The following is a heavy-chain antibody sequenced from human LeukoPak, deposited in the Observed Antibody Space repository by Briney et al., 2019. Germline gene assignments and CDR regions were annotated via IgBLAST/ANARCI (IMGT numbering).Heavy chain of an antibody. D-gene: IGHD6-19*01. J-gene: IGHJ4*02. V-gene: IGHV3-7*01. CDR1: GFTFSSYW. CDR2: IKQDGSEK. CDR3: ARDGTWSSGWYVDFDY. Sequence: GGSLGLSCAASGFTFSSYWMSWVRQAPGKGLEWVANIKQDGSEKYYVDSVKGRFTISRDNAKNSLYLQMNSLRAEDTAVYYCARDGTWSSGWYVDFDYWGQGTLVTVSS.